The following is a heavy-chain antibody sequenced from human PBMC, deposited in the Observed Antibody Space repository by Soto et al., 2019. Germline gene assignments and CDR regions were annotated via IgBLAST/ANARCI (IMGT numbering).Heavy chain of an antibody. J-gene: IGHJ4*02. Sequence: QVQLLQSGAEVKNPGASVKVSCKASGYTFASYSMHWVRQAPGQRLEWMGWINAGNGNTKYSQRFQDRVTITRDTSASTAYMELSSLRSGDTAVYYCARRSGYYFDYWGQGTLVTVSS. CDR2: INAGNGNT. CDR3: ARRSGYYFDY. D-gene: IGHD3-22*01. V-gene: IGHV1-3*01. CDR1: GYTFASYS.